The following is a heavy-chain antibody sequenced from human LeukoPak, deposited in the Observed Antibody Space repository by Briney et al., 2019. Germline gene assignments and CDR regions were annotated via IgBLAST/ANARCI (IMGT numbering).Heavy chain of an antibody. D-gene: IGHD3-3*01. Sequence: SETLSLTCTVSGYSISSGYYWGWIRRPPGKGLEWIGSIYHSGSTYYNPSLKSRVTISVDTSKNQFSLKLSSVTAADTAVYYCARLVNDFWSGYWDYWGQGTLVTVSS. CDR3: ARLVNDFWSGYWDY. CDR2: IYHSGST. CDR1: GYSISSGYY. J-gene: IGHJ4*02. V-gene: IGHV4-38-2*02.